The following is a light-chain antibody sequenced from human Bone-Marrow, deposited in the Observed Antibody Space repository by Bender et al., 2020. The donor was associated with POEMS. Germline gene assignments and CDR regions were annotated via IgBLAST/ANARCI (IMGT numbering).Light chain of an antibody. J-gene: IGLJ3*02. CDR3: VAWDDSLSVWV. CDR1: YSDIGSYKF. V-gene: IGLV2-14*02. Sequence: QSALTQPASVSGSPGQSITISCTGTYSDIGSYKFVSWYQQHPGKAPKLLIYEVTKRPSGVSNRFSGPKSGNTASLAISGLRSEDEADYYCVAWDDSLSVWVFGGGTKLTVL. CDR2: EVT.